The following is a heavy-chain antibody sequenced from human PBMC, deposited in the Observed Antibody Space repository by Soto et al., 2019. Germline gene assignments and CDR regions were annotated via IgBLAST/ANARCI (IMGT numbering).Heavy chain of an antibody. CDR2: ISANGGST. CDR1: GFTFSSYV. D-gene: IGHD2-15*01. CDR3: AKDRFCSGGSCYGFDC. V-gene: IGHV3-23*01. J-gene: IGHJ4*02. Sequence: GGSLRLSCAASGFTFSSYVMSWVRQAPGKGLEYVSTISANGGSTYYADSVKGRFTISRDNSKNTLYLQLNSLRAEDTAVYYCAKDRFCSGGSCYGFDCWGQGTLVTVSS.